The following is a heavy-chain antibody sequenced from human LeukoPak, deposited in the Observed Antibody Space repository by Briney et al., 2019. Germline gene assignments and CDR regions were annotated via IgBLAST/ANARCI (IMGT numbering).Heavy chain of an antibody. CDR1: GFTLSIYA. Sequence: GXSXRLSCDASGFTLSIYAMSWVRQGTGKGMEWVSSITSSGEATYYADSVKAPFTISRDNSTYTLYLQMNSLRAEDTAVYYCAKDRPNYYHSNGHYYRRDGASWGQGTLVTVSS. D-gene: IGHD3-22*01. CDR3: AKDRPNYYHSNGHYYRRDGAS. CDR2: ITSSGEAT. J-gene: IGHJ5*02. V-gene: IGHV3-23*01.